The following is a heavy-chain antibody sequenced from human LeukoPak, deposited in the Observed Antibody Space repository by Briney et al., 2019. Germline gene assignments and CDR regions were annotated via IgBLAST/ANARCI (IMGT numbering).Heavy chain of an antibody. Sequence: GGSLRLSCAASGFTFSSHALSWVRQAPGKGLEWVSSLSGSGYNTYYADSVKGRFTISRDNSKNTAYLQMNSLRAEDTAVYYCAKDPYGTRYFDYWGQGTLVTVSS. CDR1: GFTFSSHA. J-gene: IGHJ4*02. D-gene: IGHD2-2*01. CDR3: AKDPYGTRYFDY. V-gene: IGHV3-23*01. CDR2: LSGSGYNT.